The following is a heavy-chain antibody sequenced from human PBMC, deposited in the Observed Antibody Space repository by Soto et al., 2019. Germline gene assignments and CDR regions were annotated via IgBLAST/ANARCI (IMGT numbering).Heavy chain of an antibody. CDR2: IGGSGATI. J-gene: IGHJ4*02. CDR1: AFTFSNYS. Sequence: PGGSLRLSCAASAFTFSNYSMSWVRQAPGSGLEWVSAIGGSGATIYYADSVKGRFTISRDNAKNSLYLQMNSLRAEDTAVYYCARDQNGDSYDYWGQRTLVTVSS. V-gene: IGHV3-21*01. CDR3: ARDQNGDSYDY. D-gene: IGHD4-17*01.